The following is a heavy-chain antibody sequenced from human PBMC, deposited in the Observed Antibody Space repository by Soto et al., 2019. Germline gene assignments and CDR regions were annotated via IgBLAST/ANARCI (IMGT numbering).Heavy chain of an antibody. Sequence: RGSLKISCKGSGDAFTNYWIAWVRQMPGKGLEWMGIIYPGDSYTNYSPSFQGHVTISADKSISTAYLQWSSLKASDTAMYYCARLAYGVSNWFDPWGQGTLVTVSS. V-gene: IGHV5-51*01. CDR3: ARLAYGVSNWFDP. CDR2: IYPGDSYT. D-gene: IGHD4-17*01. J-gene: IGHJ5*02. CDR1: GDAFTNYW.